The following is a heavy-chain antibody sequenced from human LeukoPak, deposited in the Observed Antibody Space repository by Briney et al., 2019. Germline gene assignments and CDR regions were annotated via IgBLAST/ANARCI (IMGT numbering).Heavy chain of an antibody. D-gene: IGHD7-27*01. CDR1: GYYFTSYD. V-gene: IGHV1-8*01. J-gene: IGHJ4*02. CDR2: VSPNSGDT. CDR3: VRTPPTWGAAF. Sequence: GASVKVSCKASGYYFTSYDINWVRQATGQGLEWMGWVSPNSGDTGYAQNFQGRVTMTTNTSITTAYMELSRLTCEDTAVYYCVRTPPTWGAAFWGQGTLVTVSS.